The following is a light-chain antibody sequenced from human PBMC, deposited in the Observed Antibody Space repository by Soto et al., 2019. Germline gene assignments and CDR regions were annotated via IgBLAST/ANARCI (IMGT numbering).Light chain of an antibody. CDR3: QQSYSTSWT. J-gene: IGKJ1*01. CDR1: QSISCD. CDR2: AAS. V-gene: IGKV1-39*01. Sequence: DIQMTQSPSSLSASVGDRVTITCRASQSISCDLNWYQQKPGKAPKLQIYAASSLQSGVSSRFSGSRSGTEFTLPISSLQPEDFATYYCQQSYSTSWTFCQRTKVEIK.